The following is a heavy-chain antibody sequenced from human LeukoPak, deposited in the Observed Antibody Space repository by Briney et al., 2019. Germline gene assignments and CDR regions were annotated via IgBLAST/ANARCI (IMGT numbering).Heavy chain of an antibody. CDR3: ARGHYDFWSGYNIDAFDI. D-gene: IGHD3-3*01. CDR1: GFTFDDYG. Sequence: GGSLRLSCAASGFTFDDYGMSWVRQAPGKGLEWVSGINWNGGSTGYADSVKGRFTTSRDNAKNSMYLQMNSLRAEDTVLYYCARGHYDFWSGYNIDAFDIWGQGTMVTVSS. J-gene: IGHJ3*02. V-gene: IGHV3-20*04. CDR2: INWNGGST.